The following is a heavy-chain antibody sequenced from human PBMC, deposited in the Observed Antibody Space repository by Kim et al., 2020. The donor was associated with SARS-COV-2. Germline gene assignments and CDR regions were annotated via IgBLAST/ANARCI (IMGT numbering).Heavy chain of an antibody. Sequence: ANSVKGRFTISKDNSKNSLFLQMNSLRAEDTAVYYCAKGAEVAATLGFDYWGQGTLVTVSS. CDR3: AKGAEVAATLGFDY. J-gene: IGHJ4*02. V-gene: IGHV3-30*02. D-gene: IGHD2-15*01.